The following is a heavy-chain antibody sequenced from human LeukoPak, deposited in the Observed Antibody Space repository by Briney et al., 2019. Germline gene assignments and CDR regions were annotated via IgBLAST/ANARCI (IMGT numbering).Heavy chain of an antibody. CDR1: GFTFGDYL. CDR3: SRGSGWLSVY. CDR2: ISGGTT. V-gene: IGHV3-49*03. Sequence: GGSLRLSCTASGFTFGDYLMSWFRQAPGKGLEWIGFISGGTTEYAASVKGRFTISRDDSTNIAYLQMNSLTTEDTAVYYCSRGSGWLSVYWGQGTLVTVSS. J-gene: IGHJ4*02. D-gene: IGHD6-19*01.